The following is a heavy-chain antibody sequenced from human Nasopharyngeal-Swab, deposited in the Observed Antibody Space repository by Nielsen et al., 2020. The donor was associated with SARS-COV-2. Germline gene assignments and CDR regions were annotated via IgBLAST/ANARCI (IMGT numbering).Heavy chain of an antibody. J-gene: IGHJ4*02. CDR3: APSSGWYYFDY. Sequence: GESLKISFALSPFTFRPSSLNWFRQAPVKGLEWVSYISSSGSTIYYADSVKGRFTISRDNVKNSLYLQMNSLRAEDTAVYYCAPSSGWYYFDYWGQGTLVTVSS. D-gene: IGHD6-19*01. V-gene: IGHV3-48*03. CDR2: ISSSGSTI. CDR1: PFTFRPSS.